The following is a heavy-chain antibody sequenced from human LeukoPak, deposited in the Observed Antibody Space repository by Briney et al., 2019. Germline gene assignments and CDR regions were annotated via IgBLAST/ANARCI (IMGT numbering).Heavy chain of an antibody. J-gene: IGHJ4*02. Sequence: PGVSLRLSCAASGFTFRTYSMTWVRQAPGKGLEWVSSISSSSTYIYYTDSVKGRFTISRDDAKNSLYLQMNSLRADDTAIYYCARDKSYSAVAGTSPLYWGQGTLVTVSS. CDR3: ARDKSYSAVAGTSPLY. CDR1: GFTFRTYS. CDR2: ISSSSTYI. D-gene: IGHD6-19*01. V-gene: IGHV3-21*01.